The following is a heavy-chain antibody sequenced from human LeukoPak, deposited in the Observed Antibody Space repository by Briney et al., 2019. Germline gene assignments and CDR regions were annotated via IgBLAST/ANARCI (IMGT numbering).Heavy chain of an antibody. V-gene: IGHV4-59*01. Sequence: SETLSLTCAVYGGSFSGYYWSWIRQSPGKGLEWMGYIYYTGTTNYNPSLKSRVTISVDTSKNQFSLKVNSVTAADTGVYYCASKSTDHGELRFDYWGQGTLVTVSS. CDR2: IYYTGTT. D-gene: IGHD4-17*01. J-gene: IGHJ4*02. CDR3: ASKSTDHGELRFDY. CDR1: GGSFSGYY.